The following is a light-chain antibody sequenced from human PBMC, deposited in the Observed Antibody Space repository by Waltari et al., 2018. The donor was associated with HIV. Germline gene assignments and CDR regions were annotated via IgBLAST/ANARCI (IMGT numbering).Light chain of an antibody. CDR1: SLRTNY. V-gene: IGLV3-19*01. CDR2: GKH. Sequence: SDELTQAPDVSVALGQPVKITCQGDSLRTNYANWYQQKPGQAPVVVISGKHSRPSGIPDRFAASGSGNTAYLTISATQEEDEGTYFCSSRDSSGDQRVFGPGTWVAV. CDR3: SSRDSSGDQRV. J-gene: IGLJ1*01.